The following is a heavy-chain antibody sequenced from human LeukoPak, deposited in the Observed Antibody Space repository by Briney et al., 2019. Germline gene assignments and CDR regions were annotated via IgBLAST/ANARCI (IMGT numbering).Heavy chain of an antibody. Sequence: PSETLSLTCTVSGGSISSGGYYWSWIRQHPGKGLEWIGYIYYSGSTYYNPSLKSRVTISVDTSKNQFSLKLSSVTAADTAVYYCASQPAGWGNLYGYWGQGALVTVSS. CDR3: ASQPAGWGNLYGY. D-gene: IGHD4-23*01. CDR1: GGSISSGGYY. CDR2: IYYSGST. J-gene: IGHJ4*02. V-gene: IGHV4-31*03.